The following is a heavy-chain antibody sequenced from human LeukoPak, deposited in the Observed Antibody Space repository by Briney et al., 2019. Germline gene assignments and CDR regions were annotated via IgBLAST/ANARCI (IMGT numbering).Heavy chain of an antibody. CDR1: GGSISSGGYY. J-gene: IGHJ3*02. D-gene: IGHD6-13*01. CDR3: AREKRSGSSWPNDAFDI. CDR2: IYHSGST. V-gene: IGHV4-30-2*01. Sequence: SETLFLTCTVSGGSISSGGYYWSWIRQPPGKGLEWIGYIYHSGSTYYNPSLKSRVTISVDRSKNQFSLKLSSVTAADTAVYYCAREKRSGSSWPNDAFDIWGQGTMVTVSS.